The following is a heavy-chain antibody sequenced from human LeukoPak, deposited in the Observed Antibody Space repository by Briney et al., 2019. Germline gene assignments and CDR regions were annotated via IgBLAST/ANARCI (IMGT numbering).Heavy chain of an antibody. CDR2: IIGSGGST. Sequence: GGSLRLSCAASGFTSSSYGMSWVRQAPGKGLDGSSAIIGSGGSTYYADSVKGRFTISRDNSKNTLYLQMNSLRAEDTAVYYCAKDGPRNYYYDSRGNYFDCWGQGTLVTVSS. J-gene: IGHJ4*02. CDR3: AKDGPRNYYYDSRGNYFDC. V-gene: IGHV3-23*01. D-gene: IGHD3-22*01. CDR1: GFTSSSYG.